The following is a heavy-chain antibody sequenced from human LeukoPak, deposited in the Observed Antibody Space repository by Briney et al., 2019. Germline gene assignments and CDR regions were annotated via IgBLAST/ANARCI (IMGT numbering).Heavy chain of an antibody. Sequence: SETLSLTCTVSGGSISSYYWSWIRQPPGKGLEWIGYIYYSGSTNYNPSLKSRVTISEDTSKNHFSLKLSSVTAADTAVYYCARTTEGGYTYDYFYYYYMDVWGKGTTVTISS. CDR3: ARTTEGGYTYDYFYYYYMDV. V-gene: IGHV4-59*01. CDR1: GGSISSYY. D-gene: IGHD5-18*01. J-gene: IGHJ6*03. CDR2: IYYSGST.